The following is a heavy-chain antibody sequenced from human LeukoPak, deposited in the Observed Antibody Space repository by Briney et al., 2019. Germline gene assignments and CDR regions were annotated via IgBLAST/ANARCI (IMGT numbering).Heavy chain of an antibody. V-gene: IGHV3-15*01. Sequence: GGSLRLSCAASGFTFSNAWMSWVRQAPGKGLNWVGRIKSKTDGGTTDYAAPVKGRFTISRDDSENTLHLQMNSLKIEDTAVYYCTTGREGAPGGFFSWGQGTLVTVSS. J-gene: IGHJ1*01. CDR3: TTGREGAPGGFFS. D-gene: IGHD3-3*01. CDR2: IKSKTDGGTT. CDR1: GFTFSNAW.